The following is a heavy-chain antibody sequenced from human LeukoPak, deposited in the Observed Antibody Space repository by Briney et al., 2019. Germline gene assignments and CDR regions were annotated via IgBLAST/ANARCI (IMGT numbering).Heavy chain of an antibody. V-gene: IGHV4-30-4*01. Sequence: PSETLSLTCTVSGGSISSGDYYWSWLRQPPGKGLEWIVYIYYSGSTYYNPSLKSRVTISVDTSKNQFSLKLSSVTAADTAVYYCARDGNYDSSLVSGYGMDVWGQGTTVTVSS. CDR1: GGSISSGDYY. CDR2: IYYSGST. D-gene: IGHD3-22*01. CDR3: ARDGNYDSSLVSGYGMDV. J-gene: IGHJ6*02.